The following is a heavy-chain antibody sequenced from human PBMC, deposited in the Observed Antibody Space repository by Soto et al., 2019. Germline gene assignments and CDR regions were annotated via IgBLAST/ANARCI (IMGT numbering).Heavy chain of an antibody. V-gene: IGHV4-34*01. Sequence: QVQLQQWGAGLLKPSETLSLTCAVYGGSFNGYYWSWIRQPPGKGLGWIGEINHSGSTNYNSSLKSRVTISVDTSKNQFSLKLSSVTAADTAVYYCARGGKQQLVRSQYFDLWGRGTLVSVSS. D-gene: IGHD6-13*01. CDR2: INHSGST. CDR1: GGSFNGYY. J-gene: IGHJ2*01. CDR3: ARGGKQQLVRSQYFDL.